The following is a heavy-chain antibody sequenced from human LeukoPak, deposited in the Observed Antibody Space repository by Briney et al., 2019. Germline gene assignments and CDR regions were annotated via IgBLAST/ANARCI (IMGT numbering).Heavy chain of an antibody. CDR3: AKVALRDRRLDYFDY. D-gene: IGHD4-17*01. V-gene: IGHV3-74*01. Sequence: GGSLRLSCAASGNYWMHWVRQAPGKGLVWVSHINSDGSWTSYADSVKGRFTISKDNAKNTVYLQMNSLRAEDTAVYYCAKVALRDRRLDYFDYWGQGTLVTVSS. CDR1: GNYW. CDR2: INSDGSWT. J-gene: IGHJ4*02.